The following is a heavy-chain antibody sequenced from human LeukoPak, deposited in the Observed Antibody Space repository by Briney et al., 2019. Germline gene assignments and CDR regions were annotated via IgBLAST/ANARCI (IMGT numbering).Heavy chain of an antibody. V-gene: IGHV4-34*01. CDR3: ARLDPISYYMDV. J-gene: IGHJ6*03. CDR2: INHSGST. Sequence: SETLSLTCAVYGGSFSGYYWSWIRQPPGKGLEWIGEINHSGSTNYNPSLKSRVTISVDTSKNQFSLKLSSVTAADTAVYYCARLDPISYYMDVWGKGTTVTISS. CDR1: GGSFSGYY.